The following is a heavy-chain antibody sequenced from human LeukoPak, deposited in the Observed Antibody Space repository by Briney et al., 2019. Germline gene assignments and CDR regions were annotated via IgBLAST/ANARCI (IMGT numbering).Heavy chain of an antibody. CDR1: GFTFSSYA. CDR2: ISASGYST. V-gene: IGHV3-23*01. Sequence: GGSLRLCCAASGFTFSSYAMSWVRQAPGKGLEWVSAISASGYSTYYADSVKGRFTISRDNSKKTLYLQMNSLRAEDTAIFYCAKDVYNWNFYFDYWGQGTLVTVSS. D-gene: IGHD1-7*01. J-gene: IGHJ4*02. CDR3: AKDVYNWNFYFDY.